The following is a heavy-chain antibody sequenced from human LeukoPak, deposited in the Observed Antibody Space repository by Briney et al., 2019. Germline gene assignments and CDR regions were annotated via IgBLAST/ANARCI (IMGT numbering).Heavy chain of an antibody. Sequence: GGSLRLSCAASGFTFSTFGMGWVRQAPWKGLEWVSGISGSGGGTYYADSVKGRFTISRDNSKNTLYLQMNSLRGEDTAVYYCARKTTVTPYGAFDIWGQGTMVTVSS. J-gene: IGHJ3*02. CDR2: ISGSGGGT. CDR3: ARKTTVTPYGAFDI. V-gene: IGHV3-23*01. D-gene: IGHD4-11*01. CDR1: GFTFSTFG.